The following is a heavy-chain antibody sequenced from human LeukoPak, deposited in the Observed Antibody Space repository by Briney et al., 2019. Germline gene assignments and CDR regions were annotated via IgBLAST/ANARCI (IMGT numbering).Heavy chain of an antibody. CDR3: TKSDWFDP. J-gene: IGHJ5*02. CDR1: GFNFGGYW. V-gene: IGHV3-74*03. Sequence: GGSLRLSCTASGFNFGGYWMHWVRQAPGKGLVWVSRIENDGSSTMYADSVKGRFTISRDNARNTLYLQMNSLRVEDTAVYYCTKSDWFDPWGQGTLVTVSS. CDR2: IENDGSST.